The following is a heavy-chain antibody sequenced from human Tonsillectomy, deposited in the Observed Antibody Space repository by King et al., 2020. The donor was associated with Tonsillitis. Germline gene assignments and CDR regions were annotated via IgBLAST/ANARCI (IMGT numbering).Heavy chain of an antibody. CDR2: ILWPGDSR. CDR1: GFTFDDYA. Sequence: VQLVESGGGVVRPGGSLRLSCAASGFTFDDYAMSWVRLAPGKGLEWVSGILWPGDSRGYAYSVKGRFTISRDNAKNSLYLQMNSLRAEDTALYYCARLRGALIVVVIGAFDIWGQGTMVTVSS. D-gene: IGHD3-22*01. J-gene: IGHJ3*02. CDR3: ARLRGALIVVVIGAFDI. V-gene: IGHV3-20*04.